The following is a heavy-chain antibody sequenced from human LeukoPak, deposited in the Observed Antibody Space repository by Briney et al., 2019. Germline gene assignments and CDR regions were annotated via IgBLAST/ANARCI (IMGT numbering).Heavy chain of an antibody. V-gene: IGHV3-74*01. Sequence: GGSLRLSCAASGFTFGSYWLHWVRHAPGEGLVWVSQINPDGTIATYADSVKGRFTISRDNSKNTLYLQINSLKAEDTAVYYCARGCSATRCPADSWGQGSLVTVSS. J-gene: IGHJ4*02. CDR3: ARGCSATRCPADS. CDR1: GFTFGSYW. CDR2: INPDGTIA. D-gene: IGHD2-15*01.